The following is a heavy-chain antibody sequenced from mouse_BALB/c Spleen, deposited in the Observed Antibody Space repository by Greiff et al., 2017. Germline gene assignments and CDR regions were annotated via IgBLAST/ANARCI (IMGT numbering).Heavy chain of an antibody. J-gene: IGHJ3*01. D-gene: IGHD2-3*01. Sequence: QVQLQQSGAELVKPGASVKLSCKASGYTFTSYYMYWVKQRPGQGLEWIGEINPSNGGTNFNEKFKSKATLTVDKSSSTAYMQLSSLTSEDSAVYYCTRWGDGYPAYWGQGTLVTVSA. CDR2: INPSNGGT. CDR3: TRWGDGYPAY. CDR1: GYTFTSYY. V-gene: IGHV1S81*02.